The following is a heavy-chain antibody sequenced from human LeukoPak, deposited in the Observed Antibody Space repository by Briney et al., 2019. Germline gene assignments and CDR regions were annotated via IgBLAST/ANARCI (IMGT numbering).Heavy chain of an antibody. Sequence: PGGSLRLSCAASEFTFGYYTMHWVRQAPGKGLEYVSAISSNGGTSYYANSVKGRFTISRDNSKNTLYLQMGSLRAEDMAVYYCAREGSSGSYDYWGQGTLVTVSS. V-gene: IGHV3-64*01. CDR1: EFTFGYYT. CDR2: ISSNGGTS. J-gene: IGHJ4*02. D-gene: IGHD1-26*01. CDR3: AREGSSGSYDY.